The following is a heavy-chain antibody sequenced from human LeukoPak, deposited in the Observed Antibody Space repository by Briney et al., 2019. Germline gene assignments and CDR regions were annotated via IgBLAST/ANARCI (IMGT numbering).Heavy chain of an antibody. V-gene: IGHV1-8*01. D-gene: IGHD3-22*01. J-gene: IGHJ3*02. CDR3: ARGPYYYDSSGSVRDAFDI. CDR1: GYTFTSYD. Sequence: ASVKVSCKASGYTFTSYDINWVRQATGQGLEWMGWMNPNSGNTGYAQKFQGRVTMTRNTSISTAYMELSSLRSEDTAVYYCARGPYYYDSSGSVRDAFDIWGQGTMVTVSS. CDR2: MNPNSGNT.